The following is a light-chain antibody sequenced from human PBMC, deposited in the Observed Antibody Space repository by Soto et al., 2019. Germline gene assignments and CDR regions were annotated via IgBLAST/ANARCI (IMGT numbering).Light chain of an antibody. Sequence: AIRMTQSPSSFSASTGDRVTITCRASQGISSYLAWYQQKPGKAPKLQIYAASTLQSGVPSRFSGSGSGTDFTLTISCLQSEDFATYYCQQYYSYPFTFGGGTKVEIK. CDR3: QQYYSYPFT. J-gene: IGKJ4*01. V-gene: IGKV1-8*01. CDR1: QGISSY. CDR2: AAS.